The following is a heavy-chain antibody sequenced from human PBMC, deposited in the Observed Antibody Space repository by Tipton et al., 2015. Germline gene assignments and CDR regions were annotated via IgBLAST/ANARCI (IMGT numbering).Heavy chain of an antibody. CDR1: GDSVSRSDCA. D-gene: IGHD3-16*01. CDR3: ARDHGGSLDY. J-gene: IGHJ4*02. V-gene: IGHV4-61*03. CDR2: MSHSGST. Sequence: TLSLTCTVSGDSVSRSDCAWGWIRQATGKGLEWIGYMSHSGSTNLNPSVKSRVTISIGTSQNHFSLTMPSVTAADTAFYYCARDHGGSLDYWGPGILVTVSS.